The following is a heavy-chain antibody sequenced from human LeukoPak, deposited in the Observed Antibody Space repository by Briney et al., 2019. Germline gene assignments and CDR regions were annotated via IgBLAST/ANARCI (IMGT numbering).Heavy chain of an antibody. CDR2: IIPIFGTA. CDR3: ARDGQQTAVAGTNWFDP. V-gene: IGHV1-69*05. J-gene: IGHJ5*02. Sequence: SVKVSCKASGGTFSSYAISWVRQAPGQGLEWMGGIIPIFGTANYAQKFQGRDTITTDESTSTAYMELSSLRSEDTAVYYCARDGQQTAVAGTNWFDPWGQGTLVTVSS. CDR1: GGTFSSYA. D-gene: IGHD6-19*01.